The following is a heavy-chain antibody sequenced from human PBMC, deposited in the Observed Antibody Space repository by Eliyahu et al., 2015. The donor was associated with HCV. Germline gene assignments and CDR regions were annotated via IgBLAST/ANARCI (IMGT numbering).Heavy chain of an antibody. J-gene: IGHJ4*02. CDR3: ARGPIAAAVDAADY. CDR1: GXTFSSYG. CDR2: IWYDGSNK. V-gene: IGHV3-33*01. Sequence: QVQLVESGGGXVQPGXSLRXSXXASGXTFSSYGMDWVRQAPAKGXEWVAVIWYDGSNKYYADSVKGRFTISRDNSKNTLYLQMNSLRAEDTAVYYCARGPIAAAVDAADYWGQGTLVTVSS. D-gene: IGHD6-13*01.